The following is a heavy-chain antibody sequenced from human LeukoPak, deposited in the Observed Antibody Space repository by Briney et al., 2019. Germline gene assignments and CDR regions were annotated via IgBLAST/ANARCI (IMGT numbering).Heavy chain of an antibody. CDR2: IIPIFGTA. V-gene: IGHV1-69*13. D-gene: IGHD3-22*01. CDR1: GYTFTGYY. CDR3: ARWSWDSSGPPDY. J-gene: IGHJ4*02. Sequence: SVKVSCKASGYTFTGYYIHWVRQAPGQGLEWTGGIIPIFGTANYAQKFQGRVTITADESTSTAYMELSSLRSEDTAVYYCARWSWDSSGPPDYWGQGTLVTVSS.